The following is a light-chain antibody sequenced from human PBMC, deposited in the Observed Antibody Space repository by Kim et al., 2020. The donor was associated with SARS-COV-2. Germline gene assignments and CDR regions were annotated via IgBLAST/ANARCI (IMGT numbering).Light chain of an antibody. CDR3: AAWDDSLSGPV. J-gene: IGLJ3*02. CDR1: SPNRGSEY. Sequence: GEWVTMVWWRDSPNRGSEYVAGSQQRQGAAPNLVCYRNNQRPSGVPDRFSGSKSGTSASLAISGLRSEDEADYYCAAWDDSLSGPVFGGGTKLTVL. CDR2: RNN. V-gene: IGLV1-47*01.